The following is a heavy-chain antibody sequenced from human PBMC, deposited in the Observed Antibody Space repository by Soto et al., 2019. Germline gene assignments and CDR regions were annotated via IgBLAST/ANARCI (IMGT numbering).Heavy chain of an antibody. J-gene: IGHJ4*01. CDR2: IYWDDDQ. D-gene: IGHD5-12*01. CDR1: GFSISTTGVG. Sequence: QITLKESGPTLVKPTQTLTLTCTFSGFSISTTGVGVGWIRQPPGKALDWLALIYWDDDQRYSPSLKSRLTITKDFCKSQVVLTMTNMDPIDKAKYFGVHETQVATGCDYWCHGTLVTVST. V-gene: IGHV2-5*02. CDR3: VHETQVATGCDY.